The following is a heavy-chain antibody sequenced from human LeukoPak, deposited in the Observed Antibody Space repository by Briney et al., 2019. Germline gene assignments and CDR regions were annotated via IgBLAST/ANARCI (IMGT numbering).Heavy chain of an antibody. CDR3: AKERTITGDRTRDAFDI. CDR2: IRYNGSNK. J-gene: IGHJ3*02. CDR1: GFTFSSYG. Sequence: GGSLRLSCAASGFTFSSYGMHWVRQAPGKGLEWVAFIRYNGSNKYYADSVKGRFTISRDNSKNTLYLQMNSLRAEDTAVYYCAKERTITGDRTRDAFDIWGQGTMVTVSS. V-gene: IGHV3-30*02. D-gene: IGHD5-12*01.